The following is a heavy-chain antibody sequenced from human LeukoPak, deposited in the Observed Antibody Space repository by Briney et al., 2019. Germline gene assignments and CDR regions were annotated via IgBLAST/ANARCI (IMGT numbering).Heavy chain of an antibody. D-gene: IGHD2-2*01. J-gene: IGHJ4*02. CDR2: IKQDGSEK. CDR3: ANTEYQRLGTDY. CDR1: GFTFSNYW. V-gene: IGHV3-7*01. Sequence: GGSLRLSCAASGFTFSNYWMSWVRQAPGKGLEWVANIKQDGSEKKYVDSVKGRFTISRDNAKNSLYLEMNSLRVEDTAVYYCANTEYQRLGTDYWGQGTLVTVSS.